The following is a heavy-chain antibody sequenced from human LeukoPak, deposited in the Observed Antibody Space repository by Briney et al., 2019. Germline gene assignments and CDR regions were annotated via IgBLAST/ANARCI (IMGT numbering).Heavy chain of an antibody. J-gene: IGHJ4*02. Sequence: SETLSLTCSVSSGFISNYYWSWIRQPAGKGLEWIGRISTSGNTNYSPSLKSRVTMSVDTSKNQFFLNLRSVTAADTAVYYCAGDSRYYDFWSGYLDYWGQGALVTVSS. D-gene: IGHD3-3*01. CDR1: SGFISNYY. CDR3: AGDSRYYDFWSGYLDY. CDR2: ISTSGNT. V-gene: IGHV4-4*07.